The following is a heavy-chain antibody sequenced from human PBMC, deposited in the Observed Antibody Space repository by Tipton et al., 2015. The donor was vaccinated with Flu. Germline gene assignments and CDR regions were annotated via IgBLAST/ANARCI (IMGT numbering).Heavy chain of an antibody. J-gene: IGHJ4*02. D-gene: IGHD3-3*01. CDR1: GGSMSSFY. CDR2: MYTSGTA. CDR3: ARDTIFGVAH. V-gene: IGHV4-4*07. Sequence: TLSLTCTVSGGSMSSFYWSWIRQPAGKGLEWIGRMYTSGTAKYHPSFKSRVTMSVDTPKNHSSLKLSSVTAADTAVYYCARDTIFGVAHWGQGTLVTVSS.